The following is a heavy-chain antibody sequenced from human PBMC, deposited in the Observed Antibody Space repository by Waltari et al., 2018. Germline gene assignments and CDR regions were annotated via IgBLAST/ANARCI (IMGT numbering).Heavy chain of an antibody. D-gene: IGHD5-12*01. CDR2: IPYAGAT. Sequence: QLQLQESGPGLVKPSETLSLTCSVSDGSITSSRHYWGWIRQPPGQGLEWIGTIPYAGATYSSPSLNSRVTVSRDTPKNQLSLTLGSVTASDTAVYYCATYIGASVGTAAFDVWGQGAMVTVSS. V-gene: IGHV4-39*01. CDR1: DGSITSSRHY. J-gene: IGHJ3*01. CDR3: ATYIGASVGTAAFDV.